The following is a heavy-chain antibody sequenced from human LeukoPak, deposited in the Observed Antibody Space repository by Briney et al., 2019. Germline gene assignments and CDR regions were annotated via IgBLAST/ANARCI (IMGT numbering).Heavy chain of an antibody. Sequence: PGGYLRLYCAASGFTFSDYGIHWVRQAPGKGLVWVAVICSDGSNKYYADSVKGRFTISRDNSKKTLYLQVNSLRVEDTAVYYCVRASGSFDYWGQGTLVTVSS. CDR1: GFTFSDYG. CDR2: ICSDGSNK. D-gene: IGHD3-10*01. V-gene: IGHV3-33*01. J-gene: IGHJ4*02. CDR3: VRASGSFDY.